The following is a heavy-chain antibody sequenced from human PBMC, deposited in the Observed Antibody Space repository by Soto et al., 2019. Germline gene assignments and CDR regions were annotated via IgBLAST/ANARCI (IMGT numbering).Heavy chain of an antibody. J-gene: IGHJ6*02. CDR1: GGSFSGYY. CDR2: VNHSGGT. V-gene: IGHV4-34*01. D-gene: IGHD2-2*01. Sequence: PSETLSLTCAVYGGSFSGYYWSWIRQPPGKGLEWIGEVNHSGGTNYNPSLKSRITISVDMSKNQFSLKVNSVTAADTAVYYCARSPRRPMPFKYYNKGMGVWGQGTTVTVSS. CDR3: ARSPRRPMPFKYYNKGMGV.